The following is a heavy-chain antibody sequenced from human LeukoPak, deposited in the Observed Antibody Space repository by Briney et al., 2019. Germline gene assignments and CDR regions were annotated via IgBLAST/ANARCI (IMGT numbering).Heavy chain of an antibody. Sequence: SLRLSSAASRVTFSTDSMNWVRHAPRKGREWSSSSIISSSYIYDADSVKGRFTISRDNAKNSLYLQMNSLRAEDTAVYYCARDGGMGEYYYYYYMDVWGKGTTVTVSS. CDR3: ARDGGMGEYYYYYYMDV. D-gene: IGHD1-26*01. J-gene: IGHJ6*03. V-gene: IGHV3-21*01. CDR1: RVTFSTDS. CDR2: SIISSSYI.